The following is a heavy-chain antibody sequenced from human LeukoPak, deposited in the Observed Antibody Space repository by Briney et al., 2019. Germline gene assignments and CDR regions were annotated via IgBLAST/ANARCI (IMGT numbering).Heavy chain of an antibody. CDR1: GFTFSSYG. J-gene: IGHJ4*02. CDR2: ISYDGSNK. D-gene: IGHD1-26*01. V-gene: IGHV3-30*18. Sequence: GGSLRLSCAASGFTFSSYGMHWVRQAPGKGLEWVAVISYDGSNKYYADSVKGRFTISRDNSKNTLYLQMNSLRAEDTAVYYCAKDPGGSYYGGFDYWGQGTLVTVSS. CDR3: AKDPGGSYYGGFDY.